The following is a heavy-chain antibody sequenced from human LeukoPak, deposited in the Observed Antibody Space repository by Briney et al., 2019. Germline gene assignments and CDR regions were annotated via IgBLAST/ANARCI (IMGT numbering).Heavy chain of an antibody. CDR2: IYYKGTT. D-gene: IGHD3-16*01. V-gene: IGHV4-59*11. CDR1: GGSISGHY. CDR3: ARDLFPDDWGSGAFDM. Sequence: PSETLSLTCTVSGGSISGHYLNWIRRPPGKGLEWIGYIYYKGTTNYNPSLKSRLTISLDTSKNQFSLRLSSVTAADTAVYYCARDLFPDDWGSGAFDMWSQGTMVTVSS. J-gene: IGHJ3*02.